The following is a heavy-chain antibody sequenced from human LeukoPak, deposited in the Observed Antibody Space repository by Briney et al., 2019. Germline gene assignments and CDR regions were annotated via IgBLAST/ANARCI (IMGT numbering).Heavy chain of an antibody. J-gene: IGHJ5*02. Sequence: SETLSLTCSVSGDSLRTNNYFWGWIRQPPGMGLEWIGSISYNGITYYNPSLKIRASVSVDTSKNQFSLNLNSVTAADTAIYYCARRPGHTSDMGNWFDPWGQGTLVTVSS. V-gene: IGHV4-39*01. CDR3: ARRPGHTSDMGNWFDP. CDR1: GDSLRTNNYF. CDR2: ISYNGIT.